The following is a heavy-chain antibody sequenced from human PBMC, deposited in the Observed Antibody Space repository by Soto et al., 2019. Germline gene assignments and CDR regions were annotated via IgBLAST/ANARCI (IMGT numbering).Heavy chain of an antibody. J-gene: IGHJ4*02. CDR3: TTDHLYYYDSSGYYPFGY. D-gene: IGHD3-22*01. V-gene: IGHV1-24*01. CDR2: FDPEDGET. Sequence: ASVKVSFKVSGYTLTELSMHWVRQAPGKGLEWMGGFDPEDGETIYAQKFQGRVTMTEDTSTDTAYMELSSLKTEDTAVYYCTTDHLYYYDSSGYYPFGYWGQGTLVTVSS. CDR1: GYTLTELS.